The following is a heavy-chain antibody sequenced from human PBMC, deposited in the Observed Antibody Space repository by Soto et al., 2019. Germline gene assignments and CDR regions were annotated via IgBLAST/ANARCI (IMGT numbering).Heavy chain of an antibody. Sequence: SETLSLTCSVSGGSMSEYFWSWIRQSPGKGLEWILYIYYLGSTDYNPSLKSRVTISVDTSKRQFSLRLTSVTAADTAVYYCARDGYDGSGSPYPPXWGPVTQVTVSX. V-gene: IGHV4-59*01. CDR2: IYYLGST. CDR1: GGSMSEYF. J-gene: IGHJ4*02. D-gene: IGHD3-10*01. CDR3: ARDGYDGSGSPYPPX.